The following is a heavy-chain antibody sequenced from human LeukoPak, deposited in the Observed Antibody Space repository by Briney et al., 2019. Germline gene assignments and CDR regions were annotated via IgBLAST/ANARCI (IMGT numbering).Heavy chain of an antibody. CDR2: TSGSGSST. CDR3: ARGLSGTYFALDY. Sequence: GGSLRLSCAASGFTFSSYAMNWVRQAPGKGLEWVSGTSGSGSSTYYADSVKGRFTISRDNSKNTLSLQMNSLRAEDTAVYYCARGLSGTYFALDYWGQGTRVTVSS. CDR1: GFTFSSYA. D-gene: IGHD3-10*01. V-gene: IGHV3-23*01. J-gene: IGHJ4*02.